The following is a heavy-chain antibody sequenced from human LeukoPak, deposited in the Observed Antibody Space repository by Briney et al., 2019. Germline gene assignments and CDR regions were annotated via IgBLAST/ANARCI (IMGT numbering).Heavy chain of an antibody. D-gene: IGHD6-19*01. CDR2: VYHTGGT. V-gene: IGHV4-61*01. J-gene: IGHJ4*02. CDR1: GGSISSSSYY. CDR3: ARDPCGGWSFFDY. Sequence: SETLSLTCAVSGGSISSSSYYWGWIRQPPGKGLEWIGYVYHTGGTNYNPSLKSRVTMLVDTSKNQFSLKLRSVTAADTAVYYCARDPCGGWSFFDYWGQGTLVTVSS.